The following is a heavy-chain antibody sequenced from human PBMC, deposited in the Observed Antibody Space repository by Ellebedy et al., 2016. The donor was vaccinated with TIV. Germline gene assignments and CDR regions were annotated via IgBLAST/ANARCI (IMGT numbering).Heavy chain of an antibody. CDR2: IKSESDGGTT. Sequence: GGSLRLSXAASGFTFTNTWMNWVRQAPGKGLEWVGRIKSESDGGTTHYAAPVKGRFTISRDDSRNTLFLQMSSLKVEDTSMYYCTADTYRSSSMAVDYWGQGTLVTVSS. J-gene: IGHJ4*02. D-gene: IGHD3-16*02. V-gene: IGHV3-15*06. CDR1: GFTFTNTW. CDR3: TADTYRSSSMAVDY.